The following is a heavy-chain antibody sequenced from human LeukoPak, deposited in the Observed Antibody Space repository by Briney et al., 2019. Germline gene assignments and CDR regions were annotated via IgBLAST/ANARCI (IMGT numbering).Heavy chain of an antibody. CDR3: AREDYYDSSGYYRFDI. J-gene: IGHJ3*02. V-gene: IGHV4-61*01. CDR2: IYYSGST. Sequence: SSETLSLTCTVSGGSISSGNYYWNWIRQPPGKGLEWIGYIYYSGSTNYNPSLKSRVTISVDTSKNQFSLKLSSVTAADTAVYYCAREDYYDSSGYYRFDIWGQGTMVTVSS. CDR1: GGSISSGNYY. D-gene: IGHD3-22*01.